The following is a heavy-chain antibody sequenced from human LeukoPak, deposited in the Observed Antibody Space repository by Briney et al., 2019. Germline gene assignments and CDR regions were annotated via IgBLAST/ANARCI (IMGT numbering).Heavy chain of an antibody. V-gene: IGHV1-18*01. CDR3: ARDSMPGYSSRTYWFDP. J-gene: IGHJ5*02. CDR1: GGTFSSYA. CDR2: ISAYNGNT. Sequence: GSSVKVSCKASGGTFSSYAISWVRQAPGQGLEWMGWISAYNGNTNYAQKLQGRVTMTTDTSTSTAYMELRSLRSDDTAVYYCARDSMPGYSSRTYWFDPWGQGTLVTVSS. D-gene: IGHD6-19*01.